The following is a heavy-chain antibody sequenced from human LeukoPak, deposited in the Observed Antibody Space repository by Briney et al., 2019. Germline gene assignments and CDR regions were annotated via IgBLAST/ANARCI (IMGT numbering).Heavy chain of an antibody. CDR1: GFTFSSYG. CDR2: IWYDGSNK. D-gene: IGHD2-15*01. V-gene: IGHV3-33*06. J-gene: IGHJ3*02. Sequence: PGGSLRLSCAASGFTFSSYGMHWVRQAPGKGLEWVAVIWYDGSNKYYADSVKGRFTISRDNSKNTLYLQMNSLRAEDTAVYYCAKDGYRYCSGGSCYGAFDIGGQGTMVTVSS. CDR3: AKDGYRYCSGGSCYGAFDI.